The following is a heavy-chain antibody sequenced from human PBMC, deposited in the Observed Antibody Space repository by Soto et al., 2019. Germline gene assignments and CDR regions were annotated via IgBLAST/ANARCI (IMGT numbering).Heavy chain of an antibody. CDR1: GGAISSGGYY. V-gene: IGHV4-31*03. D-gene: IGHD1-26*01. CDR2: IYYSGST. J-gene: IGHJ4*02. CDR3: ARGTGSYRQEYYFDY. Sequence: QVQLQESGPGLVKPSQTLSLTCTVSGGAISSGGYYWSWIRQHPGKGLEWIGYIYYSGSTYYNPSLKSRVTISVDTSKNQFSLKLSSVTAADTAVDYCARGTGSYRQEYYFDYWGQGTLVTVSS.